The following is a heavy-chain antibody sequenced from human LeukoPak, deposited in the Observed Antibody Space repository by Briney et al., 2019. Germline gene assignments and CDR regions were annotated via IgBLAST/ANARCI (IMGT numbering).Heavy chain of an antibody. V-gene: IGHV3-66*01. J-gene: IGHJ5*02. CDR1: GIDLSSNY. Sequence: HPGGSLSLSCTVSGIDLSSNYISWLRQAPGKGLEWVSDTYVSGNTYYADSVKGRFIVSRDNSKNTLYLEMNSLRVEDTGVYYCAREVGAWGQGTLVTVSS. CDR3: AREVGA. D-gene: IGHD1-26*01. CDR2: TYVSGNT.